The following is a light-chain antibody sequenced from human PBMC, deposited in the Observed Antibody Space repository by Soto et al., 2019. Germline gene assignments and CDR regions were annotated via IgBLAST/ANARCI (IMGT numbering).Light chain of an antibody. CDR1: QNIYTW. J-gene: IGKJ4*01. V-gene: IGKV1-5*01. Sequence: DIKMTQSPSTLSASVGDRVTITCRASQNIYTWLAWYQQKPGKAPKLLIYDASTLERGVPSRFSGTGSGTEFTLTISSLQPEDFATYYCLQHNSYPLTFGGGTKVDIK. CDR3: LQHNSYPLT. CDR2: DAS.